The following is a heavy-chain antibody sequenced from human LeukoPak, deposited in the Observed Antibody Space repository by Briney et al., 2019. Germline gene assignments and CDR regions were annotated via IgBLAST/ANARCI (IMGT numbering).Heavy chain of an antibody. V-gene: IGHV3-23*01. CDR3: AKDPSRYSSSPINWFDP. Sequence: GGSLRLSCAASGFTFSSYAMSWVRQAPGKGLEWVSATSGSGGSTYYADSVKGRFTISRDNSKNTLYLQMNSLRAEDTAVYYCAKDPSRYSSSPINWFDPWGQGTLVTVSS. D-gene: IGHD6-6*01. J-gene: IGHJ5*02. CDR2: TSGSGGST. CDR1: GFTFSSYA.